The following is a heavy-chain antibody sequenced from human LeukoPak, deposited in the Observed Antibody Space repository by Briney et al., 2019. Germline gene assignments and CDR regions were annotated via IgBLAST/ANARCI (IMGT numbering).Heavy chain of an antibody. J-gene: IGHJ3*02. D-gene: IGHD3-10*01. CDR1: GFTFSSYG. V-gene: IGHV3-30*18. CDR3: AKENYYGSGSYYSTRRPGAFDI. Sequence: PGGSLRLSCAASGFTFSSYGMHWVRQAPGKGLEWVAVISYDGSNKYYADSVKGRFTISRDNSKNTLYLQMNSLRAEDTAVYYRAKENYYGSGSYYSTRRPGAFDIWGQGTMVTVSS. CDR2: ISYDGSNK.